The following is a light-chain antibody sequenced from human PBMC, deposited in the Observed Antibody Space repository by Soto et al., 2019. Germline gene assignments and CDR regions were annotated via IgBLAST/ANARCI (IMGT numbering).Light chain of an antibody. J-gene: IGKJ1*01. CDR3: QHYNSYSEA. CDR2: TAS. Sequence: DSQMTQSPSTLSLSGGERATLTCRASQTISSCLDWYQQKPGKAPKLLIYTASTLASGVPSRFSGSGSGTEFTLTISSLQPDDFATYYCQHYNSYSEAFGQGTKVDIK. V-gene: IGKV1-5*03. CDR1: QTISSC.